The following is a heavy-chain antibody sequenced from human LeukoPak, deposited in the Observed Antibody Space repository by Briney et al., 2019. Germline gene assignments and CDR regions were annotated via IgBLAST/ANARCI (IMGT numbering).Heavy chain of an antibody. CDR1: GYSFTSYW. CDR3: ARHAYRDDNSDYYLVY. D-gene: IGHD3-22*01. Sequence: GESLKISCKGSGYSFTSYWIGWVRQMPGKGLEWMGIIYPGDSDTRYSPSFQGQVTFSADKSISTAYLQWASLKASDTAKYYCARHAYRDDNSDYYLVYWGQGTLVTVSS. J-gene: IGHJ4*02. V-gene: IGHV5-51*01. CDR2: IYPGDSDT.